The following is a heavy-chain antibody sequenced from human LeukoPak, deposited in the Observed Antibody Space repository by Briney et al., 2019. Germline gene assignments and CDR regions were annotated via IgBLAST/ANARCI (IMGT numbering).Heavy chain of an antibody. CDR1: GYTFTSYA. V-gene: IGHV1-69*04. J-gene: IGHJ5*02. CDR2: IIPILGIA. D-gene: IGHD1-1*01. Sequence: AASVKVSCKASGYTFTSYAISWVRQAPGQGLEWMGRIIPILGIANYAQKFQGRVTITADKSTSTAYMELSSLRSEDTAVYYCARTLSYLNWNDRGDWFDPWGQGTLVTVSS. CDR3: ARTLSYLNWNDRGDWFDP.